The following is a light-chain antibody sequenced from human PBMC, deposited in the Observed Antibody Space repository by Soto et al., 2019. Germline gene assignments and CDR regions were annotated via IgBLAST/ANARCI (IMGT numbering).Light chain of an antibody. CDR2: GAS. J-gene: IGKJ1*01. CDR1: QSVRST. CDR3: QQNNNWPGT. Sequence: ELVMTQSPATLSVSPGERATLSCRASQSVRSTLAWYQQKPGQAPRLLIYGASTRATGIPARFSGSGSGTEFTLTISSLQSEDFAVYYCQQNNNWPGTFGQGTKGDI. V-gene: IGKV3-15*01.